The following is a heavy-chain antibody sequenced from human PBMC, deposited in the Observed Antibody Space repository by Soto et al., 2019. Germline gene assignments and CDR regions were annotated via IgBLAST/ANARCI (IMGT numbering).Heavy chain of an antibody. J-gene: IGHJ4*02. CDR2: IHPNGGGT. CDR3: ASDSSASPTSYSLDS. D-gene: IGHD3-10*01. CDR1: GYKFINHY. V-gene: IGHV1-46*01. Sequence: ASLKVSCKASGYKFINHYIHLVRQAPGVGLEWMGIIHPNGGGTDYAQKFQGRVTMTTATYASTVHMELSSLRSEDTAVYFCASDSSASPTSYSLDSWGQGTLVT.